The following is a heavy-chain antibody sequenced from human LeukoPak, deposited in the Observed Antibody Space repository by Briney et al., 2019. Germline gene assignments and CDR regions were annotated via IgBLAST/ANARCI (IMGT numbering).Heavy chain of an antibody. CDR1: GGSISSYY. Sequence: SETLSLTCTVSGGSISSYYWSWIRQPPGKGLEWIGYIYYSGSTNYNPSLKRRVTISVDTSKNQFSLKLSSVTAADTAVYYCARSIAVAGTAGEFDYWGQGTLVTVSS. CDR2: IYYSGST. J-gene: IGHJ4*02. D-gene: IGHD6-19*01. CDR3: ARSIAVAGTAGEFDY. V-gene: IGHV4-59*08.